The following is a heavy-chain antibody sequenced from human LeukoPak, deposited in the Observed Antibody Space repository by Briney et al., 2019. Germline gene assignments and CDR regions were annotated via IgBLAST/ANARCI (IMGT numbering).Heavy chain of an antibody. D-gene: IGHD2-2*01. J-gene: IGHJ4*02. CDR3: ARPSAPD. CDR1: GFTFSSYW. Sequence: GGSLRLSCAASGFTFSSYWMSWVRQAPGKGLEWVANIKHDGSDKYYVDSVKGRFTISRDNAKNSLYLQMDSLRVEDTAVYYCARPSAPDWCQGTLVTVSS. CDR2: IKHDGSDK. V-gene: IGHV3-7*01.